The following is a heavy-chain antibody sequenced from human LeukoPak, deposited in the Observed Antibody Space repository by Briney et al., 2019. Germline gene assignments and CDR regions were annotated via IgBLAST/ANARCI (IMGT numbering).Heavy chain of an antibody. CDR1: GGSISSYY. CDR2: IYYSGST. V-gene: IGHV4-59*01. Sequence: SETLSLTCTVSGGSISSYYWSWIRQPPGKGLEWIGYIYYSGSTNYNPSPKSRVTISVDTSKNQFSLKLSSVTAADTAVYYCARVGFGELYSPFDYWGQGTLVTVSS. D-gene: IGHD3-10*01. CDR3: ARVGFGELYSPFDY. J-gene: IGHJ4*02.